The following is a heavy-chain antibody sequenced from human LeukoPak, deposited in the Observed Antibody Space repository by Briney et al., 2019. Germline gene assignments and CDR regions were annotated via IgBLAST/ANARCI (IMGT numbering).Heavy chain of an antibody. D-gene: IGHD3-22*01. J-gene: IGHJ4*02. CDR2: VSYDGTYK. CDR3: AKDGTSFISYYYDSSGFYDC. V-gene: IGHV3-30*18. CDR1: GFTFSNYG. Sequence: GGSLRLSCAASGFTFSNYGMHWVRQAPGKGLEWVAAVSYDGTYKYYADSMKGRFTVSRDNSKNTLYLQVNTLRAEDTAVYYSAKDGTSFISYYYDSSGFYDCWGQGTLVTVSS.